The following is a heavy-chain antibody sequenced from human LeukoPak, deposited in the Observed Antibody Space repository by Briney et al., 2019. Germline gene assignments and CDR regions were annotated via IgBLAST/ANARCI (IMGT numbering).Heavy chain of an antibody. V-gene: IGHV4-59*01. Sequence: PSETLSLTCAVYGGSFSGYYWSWIRQPPGKGLEWIGYIYHSGSTNYNPSLKSRVTISVDTSQNQFSLNLSSVTAADTAIYYCARDGYSGSDALWGQGTLVTVSS. D-gene: IGHD5-12*01. CDR1: GGSFSGYY. CDR2: IYHSGST. J-gene: IGHJ4*02. CDR3: ARDGYSGSDAL.